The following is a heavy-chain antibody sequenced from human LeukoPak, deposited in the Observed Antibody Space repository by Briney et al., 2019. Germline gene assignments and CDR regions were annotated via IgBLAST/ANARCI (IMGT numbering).Heavy chain of an antibody. J-gene: IGHJ6*03. CDR1: GFTFTNNF. CDR3: ARVGDTAMAVKYYMDV. V-gene: IGHV3-7*01. D-gene: IGHD5-18*01. CDR2: IKQDGSEK. Sequence: GGSLRLSCAASGFTFTNNFMSWVRQAPGKGLEWVANIKQDGSEKYYVDSVKGRFTISRDNAKNSLYLQMNSLRAEDTAVYYCARVGDTAMAVKYYMDVWGKGTTVTVSS.